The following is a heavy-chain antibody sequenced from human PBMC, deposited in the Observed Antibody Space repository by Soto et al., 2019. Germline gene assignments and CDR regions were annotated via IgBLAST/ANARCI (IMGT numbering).Heavy chain of an antibody. CDR3: AGFGYDWNGWD. J-gene: IGHJ4*02. V-gene: IGHV3-74*01. D-gene: IGHD1-20*01. CDR2: INTDGTYT. CDR1: GLSFRNYW. Sequence: EMQLVEPGGGLVQPGGSLRLSCVASGLSFRNYWVHWVRQAPGKGLEWVSRINTDGTYTSNADPVKGRFTISRDNAKNTLYLQMNSLSVEDTAVYFCAGFGYDWNGWDWGPGTLVTVSS.